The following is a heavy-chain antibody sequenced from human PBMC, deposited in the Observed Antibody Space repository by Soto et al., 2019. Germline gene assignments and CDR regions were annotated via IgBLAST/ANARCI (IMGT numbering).Heavy chain of an antibody. CDR1: GGTFSSYA. D-gene: IGHD6-13*01. CDR3: ARVVRDGSSPERGYYFDY. J-gene: IGHJ4*02. CDR2: TIPIFGTA. Sequence: GASVKVSCKASGGTFSSYAISWVRQAPGQGLEWMGGTIPIFGTANYAQKFQGRVTITADESTSTAYMELSSLRSEDTAVYYCARVVRDGSSPERGYYFDYWGQGTLVTVSS. V-gene: IGHV1-69*13.